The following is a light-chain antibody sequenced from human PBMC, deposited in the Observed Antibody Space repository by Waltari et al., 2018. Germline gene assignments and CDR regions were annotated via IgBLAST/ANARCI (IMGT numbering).Light chain of an antibody. CDR2: EVS. V-gene: IGLV2-14*01. J-gene: IGLJ1*01. CDR3: SSYTTSSAPGV. CDR1: HSDVGAYDF. Sequence: QSALTQPASVSGSPGQSIPISCSGTHSDVGAYDFVSWYQQHPGKAPHLIIYEVSNRPSGISNRFSASKSGNTASLTISGLQAEDEADYYCSSYTTSSAPGVFGTGTRVTVL.